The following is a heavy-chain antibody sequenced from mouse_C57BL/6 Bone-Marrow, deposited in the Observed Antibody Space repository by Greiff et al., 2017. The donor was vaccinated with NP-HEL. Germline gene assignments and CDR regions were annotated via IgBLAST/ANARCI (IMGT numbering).Heavy chain of an antibody. CDR2: INPSSGYT. V-gene: IGHV1-4*01. CDR3: ARGDPRAY. CDR1: GYTFTSYT. J-gene: IGHJ3*01. D-gene: IGHD3-3*01. Sequence: QVHVKQSGAELARPGASVKMSCKASGYTFTSYTMHWVKQRPGQGLEWIGYINPSSGYTKYNQKFKDKATLTADKSSSTAYMQLSSLTSEDSAVYYCARGDPRAYWGQGTLVTVSA.